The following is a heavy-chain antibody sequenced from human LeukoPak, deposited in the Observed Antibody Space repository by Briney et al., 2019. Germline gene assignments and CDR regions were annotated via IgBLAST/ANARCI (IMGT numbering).Heavy chain of an antibody. CDR2: IYYSGST. J-gene: IGHJ4*02. CDR1: GGSISSGDYY. D-gene: IGHD3-10*01. CDR3: ASRRGDYGSGELDF. Sequence: SQTLSLTCTVSGGSISSGDYYWSWIRQPPGKGLEWIGYIYYSGSTYYNPSLKSRVTISVDTSKNQFSLKLSSVTAADTAVYYCASRRGDYGSGELDFWGQGTLVTVSS. V-gene: IGHV4-30-4*01.